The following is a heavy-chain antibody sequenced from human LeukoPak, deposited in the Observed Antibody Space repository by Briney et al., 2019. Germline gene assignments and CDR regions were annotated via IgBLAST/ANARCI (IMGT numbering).Heavy chain of an antibody. CDR1: GHTFTGYY. Sequence: ASVKVSCKASGHTFTGYYMHWVRQAPGQGLEWMGWINPNSGGTNYAQKFQGRVTMTRDTSISTAYMELSRLRSDDTAVYYCARDARGIAAAGGYYYYYMDVWGKGTTVTVSS. CDR2: INPNSGGT. V-gene: IGHV1-2*02. D-gene: IGHD6-13*01. CDR3: ARDARGIAAAGGYYYYYMDV. J-gene: IGHJ6*03.